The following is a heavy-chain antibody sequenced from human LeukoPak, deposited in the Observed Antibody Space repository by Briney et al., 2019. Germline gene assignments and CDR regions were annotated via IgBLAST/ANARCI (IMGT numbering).Heavy chain of an antibody. CDR2: LYYSGST. Sequence: PSETLSLTCAVYGGSFSGYYWSWIRQPPGKGLEWIGYLYYSGSTYYNPSLRRRVTISLDTSKNQFSLNLSSVTAADTAVYFCAREVVVPATAEIDYWGQGTLVTVSS. J-gene: IGHJ4*02. V-gene: IGHV4-34*09. CDR1: GGSFSGYY. CDR3: AREVVVPATAEIDY. D-gene: IGHD2-2*01.